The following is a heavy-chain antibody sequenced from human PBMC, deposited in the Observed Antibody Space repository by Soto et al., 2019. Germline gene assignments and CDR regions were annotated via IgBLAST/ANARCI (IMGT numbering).Heavy chain of an antibody. V-gene: IGHV3-66*01. J-gene: IGHJ5*02. Sequence: EVQLVASGGGLVQAGGSLRLSCAASGFTVSGTYMAWVRQAPGKGLEWVSIIYSTNNTYYADFVKGRFTMSRDNSKNTMWLQMNSLRAEDTAVYYCARASIVSTMGGWLDPWGQGARVIVSS. D-gene: IGHD5-12*01. CDR1: GFTVSGTY. CDR3: ARASIVSTMGGWLDP. CDR2: IYSTNNT.